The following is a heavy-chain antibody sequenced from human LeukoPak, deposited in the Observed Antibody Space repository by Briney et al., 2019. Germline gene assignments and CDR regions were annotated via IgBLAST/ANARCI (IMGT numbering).Heavy chain of an antibody. CDR1: GYSFTSYW. D-gene: IGHD1-26*01. CDR2: IYPGDSDT. Sequence: GESLKISCKGSGYSFTSYWIGWVRQMPGKGLEWIGIIYPGDSDTRYSPSFQGQVTISADKSISTAYLQWSSLKASDTAMYYCARHPIEGATQSWFDPWGQGTLVTVSS. CDR3: ARHPIEGATQSWFDP. V-gene: IGHV5-51*01. J-gene: IGHJ5*02.